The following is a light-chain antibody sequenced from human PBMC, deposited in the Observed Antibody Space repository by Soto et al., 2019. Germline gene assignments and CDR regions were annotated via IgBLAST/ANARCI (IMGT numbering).Light chain of an antibody. J-gene: IGLJ2*01. CDR2: EVR. Sequence: QSVLTQPASVSGSPGQSITISCTGTSSDVGSYNYVSWYQQHPGKAPKLMIYEVRNRPSGVSDRFSGSKSGKTASLTIFGHQAEDEADYYCSSYTTSTTQVFGGGTQLTVL. V-gene: IGLV2-14*01. CDR3: SSYTTSTTQV. CDR1: SSDVGSYNY.